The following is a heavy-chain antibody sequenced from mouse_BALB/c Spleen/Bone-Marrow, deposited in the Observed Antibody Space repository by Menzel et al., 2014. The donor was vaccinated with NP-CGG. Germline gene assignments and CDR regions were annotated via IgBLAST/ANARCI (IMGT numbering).Heavy chain of an antibody. CDR1: GYSFTNYW. CDR3: ARRVSIAFPY. J-gene: IGHJ3*01. V-gene: IGHV1-5*01. CDR2: IYPCNGDS. D-gene: IGHD2-10*02. Sequence: VQLQQSGTELVRPGASVKMSCKASGYSFTNYWMHWVKQRPGQGLEWIGAIYPCNGDSNYNQKFEGKATLTADKSASTAYMELISLTHEDSAIYYCARRVSIAFPYWGQGTLLTVSA.